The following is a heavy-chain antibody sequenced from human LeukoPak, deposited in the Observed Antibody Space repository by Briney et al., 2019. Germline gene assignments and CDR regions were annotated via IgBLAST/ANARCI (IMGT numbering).Heavy chain of an antibody. Sequence: GGSLRLSCAASGFTFSSYWMSWVRQAPGKGLEWVSYISSTDSTIYYADSVKGRFTISRDNAKNSLYLQMNSLRAEDTAVYYCASQIEPYYFDYWGQGTLVTVSS. CDR1: GFTFSSYW. J-gene: IGHJ4*02. V-gene: IGHV3-48*04. CDR2: ISSTDSTI. CDR3: ASQIEPYYFDY. D-gene: IGHD1-14*01.